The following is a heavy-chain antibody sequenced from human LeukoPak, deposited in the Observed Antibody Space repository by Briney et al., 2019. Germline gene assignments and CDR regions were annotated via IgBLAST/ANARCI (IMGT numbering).Heavy chain of an antibody. CDR2: IKSKSEGGTT. CDR1: GFTFSSYA. Sequence: GGSLRLSCAASGFTFSSYAMSGVPQAPGKRLEWVGRIKSKSEGGTTDYAARVKGRSSISRADSKNTLYLQMTGLESEETAVYYCEGGRLWGQGTLVTVSS. D-gene: IGHD1-26*01. V-gene: IGHV3-15*01. CDR3: EGGRL. J-gene: IGHJ4*02.